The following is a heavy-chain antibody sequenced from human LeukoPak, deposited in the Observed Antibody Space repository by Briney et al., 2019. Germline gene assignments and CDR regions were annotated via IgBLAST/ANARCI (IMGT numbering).Heavy chain of an antibody. CDR1: GGSINNYY. CDR3: ARGRYCSADICSGGNAFDI. D-gene: IGHD2-15*01. V-gene: IGHV4-4*07. CDR2: IYTRGST. Sequence: SETLSLTCTVSGGSINNYYWSWIRQPAGKGLEWIGRIYTRGSTSYNPSLKSRVTMSVDTSKNQFSLKLSSVTAADTAVYYCARGRYCSADICSGGNAFDIWGQGTMVSVSS. J-gene: IGHJ3*02.